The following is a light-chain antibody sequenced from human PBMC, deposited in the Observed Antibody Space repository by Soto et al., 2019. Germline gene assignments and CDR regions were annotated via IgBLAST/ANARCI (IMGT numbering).Light chain of an antibody. J-gene: IGKJ2*01. CDR1: QSIYNW. CDR3: QGYKSSPMYT. V-gene: IGKV1-5*01. Sequence: DIQMTQSPSTLSAFVGDRVTITCRASQSIYNWLAWYQQKPGKAPRLLISDASTLKSGVPSRFSGSGSGTDFTLTISSLQPDDFVTYYCQGYKSSPMYTFGQGTKLEIK. CDR2: DAS.